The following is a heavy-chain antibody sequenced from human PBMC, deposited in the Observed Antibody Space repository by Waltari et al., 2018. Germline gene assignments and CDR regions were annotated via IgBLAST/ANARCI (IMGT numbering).Heavy chain of an antibody. J-gene: IGHJ4*02. CDR3: ASTVYYDSSGWTYYFDY. Sequence: LQLQASGPGLVKPSETLSLTCTVSGRSISSSSYYWGRLRQPPGKGLEGIGSIYYSGSTYYNPSLKSRVTISVDTSKNQFSLKLSSVTAADTAVYYCASTVYYDSSGWTYYFDYWGQGTLVTVSS. V-gene: IGHV4-39*01. CDR1: GRSISSSSYY. D-gene: IGHD3-22*01. CDR2: IYYSGST.